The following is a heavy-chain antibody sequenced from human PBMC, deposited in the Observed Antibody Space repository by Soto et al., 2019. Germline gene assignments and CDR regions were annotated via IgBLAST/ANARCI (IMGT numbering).Heavy chain of an antibody. CDR3: PSPWGDYRYFAY. V-gene: IGHV3-72*01. CDR2: SRNKANSYTT. D-gene: IGHD4-17*01. Sequence: EVQLVESGGGLVQPGGSLRLSCAASGFTFSDHYMDWVRQAPGKGLEWVGRSRNKANSYTTEYAASVKGRFTISRDDSKNSLYLQITSLETEDTAMYYCPSPWGDYRYFAYWAGEPWSPSPQ. J-gene: IGHJ4*02. CDR1: GFTFSDHY.